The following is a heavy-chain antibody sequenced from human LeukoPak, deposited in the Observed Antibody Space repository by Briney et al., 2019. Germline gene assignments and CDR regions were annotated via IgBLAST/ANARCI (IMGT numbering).Heavy chain of an antibody. J-gene: IGHJ3*01. CDR2: IYSGGST. Sequence: GVSLRLSCAASGFTFSSYGMIWVRQAPGKGLEWVSNIYSGGSTFYPDFLKGRFNISRNNSKNTLYFQMNRMRAEDTAVYYCERGGSYLSAFDVWGQGTMVTVSS. D-gene: IGHD1-26*01. CDR3: ERGGSYLSAFDV. CDR1: GFTFSSYG. V-gene: IGHV3-53*01.